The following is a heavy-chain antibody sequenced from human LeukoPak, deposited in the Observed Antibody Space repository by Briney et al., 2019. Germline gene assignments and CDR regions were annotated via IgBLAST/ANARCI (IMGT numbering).Heavy chain of an antibody. J-gene: IGHJ3*02. Sequence: GGSRRLSCAASGFTFSSYSINWVRQAPGKGLEWVSYISSSSSTIYYADSVKGRFTISRDNAKNSLYLQMNSLRAEDTAVYYCARAEAILWFGESPFGRGAFDIWGQGIMVTVSS. D-gene: IGHD3-10*01. CDR2: ISSSSSTI. V-gene: IGHV3-48*04. CDR3: ARAEAILWFGESPFGRGAFDI. CDR1: GFTFSSYS.